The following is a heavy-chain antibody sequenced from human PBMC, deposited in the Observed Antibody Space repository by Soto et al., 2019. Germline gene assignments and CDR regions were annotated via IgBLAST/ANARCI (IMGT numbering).Heavy chain of an antibody. CDR2: IKSDGSGT. V-gene: IGHV3-74*01. D-gene: IGHD2-8*01. J-gene: IGHJ4*02. CDR3: ARVYGDRYDRNGDLGLH. Sequence: EVQLVESGGGLVQPGESLTLSCAASGFPFSSYWMHWVRQAPGKGLVWVSRIKSDGSGTYYADSVQDRFTISRDNASNTLCLQMNSLRVEATAVYFCARVYGDRYDRNGDLGLHWGPGTPVTFSS. CDR1: GFPFSSYW.